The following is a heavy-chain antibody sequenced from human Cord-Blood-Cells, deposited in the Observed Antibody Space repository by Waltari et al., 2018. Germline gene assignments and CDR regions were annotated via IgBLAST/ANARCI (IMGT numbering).Heavy chain of an antibody. V-gene: IGHV1-69*01. CDR2: IIPIFGTA. J-gene: IGHJ5*02. CDR3: ARDRSIDIVATNWFDP. CDR1: GVTFSSYA. Sequence: QVQLVQSGAEVKKPGSSVKVSCKASGVTFSSYAISWVRQVPGQGLEWMGGIIPIFGTANYAQKFQGRVTITADESTSTAYMELSSLRSEDTAVYYCARDRSIDIVATNWFDPWGQGTLVTVSS. D-gene: IGHD5-12*01.